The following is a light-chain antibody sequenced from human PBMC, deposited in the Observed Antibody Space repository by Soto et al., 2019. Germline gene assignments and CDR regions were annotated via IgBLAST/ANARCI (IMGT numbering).Light chain of an antibody. CDR2: ANN. CDR1: SSNIGLKY. J-gene: IGLJ1*01. CDR3: GTWNSSLSAYV. V-gene: IGLV1-51*01. Sequence: QSVLTQPPSVSEAAGQKVTICCSGCSSNIGLKYVSWYQQLPGTAPKLLIYANNKPPSGIPDRFSGSKSGTSATLGITGLQSGDEADYYCGTWNSSLSAYVFGTGTKVTVL.